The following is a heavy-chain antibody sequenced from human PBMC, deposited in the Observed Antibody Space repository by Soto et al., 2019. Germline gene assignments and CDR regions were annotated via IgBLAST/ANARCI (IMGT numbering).Heavy chain of an antibody. CDR3: ARDFAYFDS. D-gene: IGHD3-3*01. V-gene: IGHV4-61*01. CDR2: VYHTGRT. J-gene: IGHJ4*02. Sequence: SETLYLNCTVSGGSFKSGSYSWSWIRQPPGKGLEWIGYVYHTGRTSYNPSLKSRVSISMDTSKNQFSLNLDSVTAANTAVYFCARDFAYFDSWGQGTLVTVSS. CDR1: GGSFKSGSYS.